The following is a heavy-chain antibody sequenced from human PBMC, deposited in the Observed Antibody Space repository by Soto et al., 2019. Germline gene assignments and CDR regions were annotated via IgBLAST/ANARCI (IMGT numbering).Heavy chain of an antibody. Sequence: SVKVSCKASGGTFSSYAISWVRQAPGQGLEWMGGIIPIFGTANYAQKFQGRVTITADESTGTAYMELSSLRSEDTAVYYCARRITIFSWFDPWGQGTLVTVSS. CDR1: GGTFSSYA. CDR2: IIPIFGTA. J-gene: IGHJ5*02. CDR3: ARRITIFSWFDP. V-gene: IGHV1-69*13. D-gene: IGHD3-3*01.